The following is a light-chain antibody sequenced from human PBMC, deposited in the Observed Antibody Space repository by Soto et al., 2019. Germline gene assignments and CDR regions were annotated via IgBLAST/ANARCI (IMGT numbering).Light chain of an antibody. Sequence: IVLTHSPGTLSFSPGEIVTLSFGASQSVSSSYLAWYQQKPDQAPRLLIYGASNRATGIPDRFSGSGSGTDFTLTISRLEPEDFAVYYCQQYGSSLLTFGGGTKVDIK. V-gene: IGKV3-20*01. CDR1: QSVSSSY. CDR3: QQYGSSLLT. CDR2: GAS. J-gene: IGKJ4*01.